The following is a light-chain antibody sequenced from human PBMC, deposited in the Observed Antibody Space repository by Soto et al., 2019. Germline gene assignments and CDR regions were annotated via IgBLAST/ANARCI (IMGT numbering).Light chain of an antibody. Sequence: IQRTQSPSTLSAYDGDRVTITCRASQSISSWLAWYQQKLGRAPRLLIYDASSLESGIPDRFSGSGSGTDFTLTISRLQSEDFAVYYCQQYDNWPPTFGQGTKVDIK. CDR1: QSISSW. CDR3: QQYDNWPPT. J-gene: IGKJ1*01. CDR2: DAS. V-gene: IGKV1-5*01.